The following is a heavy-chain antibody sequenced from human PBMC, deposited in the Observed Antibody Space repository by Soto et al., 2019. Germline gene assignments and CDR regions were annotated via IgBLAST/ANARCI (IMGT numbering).Heavy chain of an antibody. CDR1: GGSISSSNW. D-gene: IGHD3-10*01. CDR3: ARDVWAEWFLGWFDP. Sequence: QVQLQESGPGLVKPSGTLSLTCAVSGGSISSSNWWSWVRQPPGKGLEWIGGLYQSGSTNYNPSLTSRVTISVAKSTNQFSVKLSSVTAADTAVYYCARDVWAEWFLGWFDPWGQGTLVTVSS. J-gene: IGHJ5*02. V-gene: IGHV4-4*02. CDR2: LYQSGST.